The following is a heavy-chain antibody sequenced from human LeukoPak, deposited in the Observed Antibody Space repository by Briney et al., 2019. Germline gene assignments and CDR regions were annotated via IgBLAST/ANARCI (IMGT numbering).Heavy chain of an antibody. CDR1: GGSISSSSYY. D-gene: IGHD5-24*01. J-gene: IGHJ4*02. V-gene: IGHV3-21*01. CDR3: ASTRGDGYNF. Sequence: ETLSLTCTVSGGSISSSSYYWGWVRQAPGKGLEWVSSISSSSSYIYYADSVKGRFTISRDNAKNSLYLQMNSLRAEDTAVYYCASTRGDGYNFGGQGTLVTVSS. CDR2: ISSSSSYI.